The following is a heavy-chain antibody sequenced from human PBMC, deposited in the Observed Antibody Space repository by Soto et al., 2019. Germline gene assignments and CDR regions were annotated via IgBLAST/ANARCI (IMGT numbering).Heavy chain of an antibody. CDR1: GYTFTSYG. J-gene: IGHJ4*02. V-gene: IGHV1-18*01. D-gene: IGHD4-17*01. Sequence: QVQLVQSGAEVKKPGASVKVSCKASGYTFTSYGISWVRQAPGQGLEWMGWISAYNGNTNYAQKLQGRVTMTTDTSTITAYLELRSLRSDDTALYYCARVMFDYGDYFFYFDYWGQVTLLTVSS. CDR3: ARVMFDYGDYFFYFDY. CDR2: ISAYNGNT.